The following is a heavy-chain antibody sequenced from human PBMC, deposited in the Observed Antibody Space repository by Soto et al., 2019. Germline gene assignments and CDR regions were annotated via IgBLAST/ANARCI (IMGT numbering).Heavy chain of an antibody. J-gene: IGHJ4*02. Sequence: QVQLVESGGGVVQPGRSLRLSCAASGFTFSSYGMHWVRQAPGKGLEWVAVIWYDGSNKYYADSVKGRFTISRDNSKNTLYLQMNSLRAEDTAVYYCARDAVVITTVASHFDHWGQGTLVTVSS. V-gene: IGHV3-33*01. CDR3: ARDAVVITTVASHFDH. CDR1: GFTFSSYG. D-gene: IGHD3-22*01. CDR2: IWYDGSNK.